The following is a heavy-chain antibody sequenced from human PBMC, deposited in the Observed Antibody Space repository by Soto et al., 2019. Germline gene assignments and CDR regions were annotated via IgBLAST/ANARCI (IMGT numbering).Heavy chain of an antibody. CDR1: GGTFSSYT. D-gene: IGHD2-2*01. J-gene: IGHJ6*03. CDR2: IIPILGIA. Sequence: QVQLVQSGAEVKKPGSSVKVSCKASGGTFSSYTISWVRQAPGQGLEWMGRIIPILGIANYAQKFQGRVTITADKSTRTAYMELSSLRSEDTAVYYCARDGCSSTSCYYMDVWGKGTTVTVSS. CDR3: ARDGCSSTSCYYMDV. V-gene: IGHV1-69*08.